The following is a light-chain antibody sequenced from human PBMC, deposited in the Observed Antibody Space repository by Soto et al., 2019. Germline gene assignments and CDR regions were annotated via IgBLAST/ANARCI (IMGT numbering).Light chain of an antibody. V-gene: IGLV1-44*01. CDR3: AAWDDSLNFPYV. J-gene: IGLJ1*01. CDR2: DSN. CDR1: SSNIGSNT. Sequence: QSVLTQPPSASGTPGHRVTISCSGSSSNIGSNTVHWYQQLAGAAPKLLIYDSNQRPSGVPDRFSGSQSGTSASLAISGLHSEDEADYYCAAWDDSLNFPYVFGTGTKVTV.